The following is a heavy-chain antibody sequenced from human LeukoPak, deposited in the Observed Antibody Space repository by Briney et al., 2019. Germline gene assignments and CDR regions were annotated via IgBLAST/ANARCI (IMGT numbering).Heavy chain of an antibody. V-gene: IGHV3-66*02. D-gene: IGHD6-19*01. CDR2: IYSGGST. J-gene: IGHJ5*02. CDR3: ARAGSGRVYNWFDP. CDR1: GFTVSSNY. Sequence: PGGSLRLSCAASGFTVSSNYMSWVRQAPGKGLEWVSVIYSGGSTYYADSVKGRFTISRDNSKNTLYLQMNSLRAEDTAVYYCARAGSGRVYNWFDPWGQGTLVTVSS.